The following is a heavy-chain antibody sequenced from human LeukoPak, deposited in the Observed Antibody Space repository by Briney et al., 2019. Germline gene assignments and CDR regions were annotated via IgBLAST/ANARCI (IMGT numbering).Heavy chain of an antibody. CDR1: GFTFSSYG. D-gene: IGHD3-9*01. J-gene: IGHJ4*02. V-gene: IGHV3-30*02. CDR2: IRYDGSNE. CDR3: AKDYGAYFDILTGYYGY. Sequence: PGGSLRLSCAASGFTFSSYGMHWVRQAPGKGLEWVAFIRYDGSNEYYADSVKGRFTISRDNFKNTLYLQMNSLRAEDTAVYYCAKDYGAYFDILTGYYGYWGQGTLVTVSS.